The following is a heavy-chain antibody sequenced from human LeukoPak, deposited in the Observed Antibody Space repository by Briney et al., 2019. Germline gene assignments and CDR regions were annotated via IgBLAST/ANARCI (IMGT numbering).Heavy chain of an antibody. V-gene: IGHV1-69*05. J-gene: IGHJ4*02. CDR3: ASLKS. CDR1: GGTFSSYA. CDR2: IIPIFGTA. Sequence: SVKVSCKASGGTFSSYAISWVRQAPGQGLELMGGIIPIFGTANYAQKFQGRVTITTHESTTTAPTEPSSLRSEDTAVHYCASLKSWGQGTLVTVSS.